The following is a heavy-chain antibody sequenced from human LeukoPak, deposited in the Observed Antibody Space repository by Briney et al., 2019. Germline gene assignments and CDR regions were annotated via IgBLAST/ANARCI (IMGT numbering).Heavy chain of an antibody. V-gene: IGHV3-23*01. D-gene: IGHD6-19*01. CDR1: GFTLSIYA. CDR2: ISGSGGST. J-gene: IGHJ4*02. Sequence: GGSLRLSCAASGFTLSIYAMSWVRQAPGKGLEWVSAISGSGGSTYYADSVKGRFTISRDNSKNTLYLQMNSLRAEDTAVYYCAKDLSYSSGWYFDYWGQGTLVTVSS. CDR3: AKDLSYSSGWYFDY.